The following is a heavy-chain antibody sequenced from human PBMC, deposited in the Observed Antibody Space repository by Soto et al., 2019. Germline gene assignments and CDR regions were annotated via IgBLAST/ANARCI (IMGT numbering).Heavy chain of an antibody. CDR3: AIEGGQGWFDP. J-gene: IGHJ5*02. CDR1: GGAFSNFV. CDR2: IIPILDIV. Sequence: SVKVSCKASGGAFSNFVISWVRQAPGQGLEWVGGIIPILDIVHYAQKFQGRVAITADESTSTAYMELSSLSSEDTAVYYCAIEGGQGWFDPWGQGSLVTVSS. D-gene: IGHD2-15*01. V-gene: IGHV1-69*13.